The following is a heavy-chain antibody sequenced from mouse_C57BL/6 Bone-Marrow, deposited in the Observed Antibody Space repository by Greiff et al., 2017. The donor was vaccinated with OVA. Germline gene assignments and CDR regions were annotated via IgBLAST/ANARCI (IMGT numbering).Heavy chain of an antibody. Sequence: VQLQQSGAELVRPGASVTLSCKASGYTFTDYEMHWVKQTPVHGLEWIGAIDPETGGTAYNQKFKGKAILTADKSSSPAYMELRSLTSEDSAVYYGTRGYSNYYAMDYWGKGTSVTVSS. J-gene: IGHJ4*01. V-gene: IGHV1-15*01. CDR1: GYTFTDYE. D-gene: IGHD2-5*01. CDR3: TRGYSNYYAMDY. CDR2: IDPETGGT.